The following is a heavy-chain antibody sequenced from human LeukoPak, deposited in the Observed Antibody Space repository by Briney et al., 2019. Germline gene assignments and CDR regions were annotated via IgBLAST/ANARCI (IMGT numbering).Heavy chain of an antibody. CDR2: IYYSGST. V-gene: IGHV4-31*03. CDR1: SGSISSGGYY. CDR3: ARASDGLYYYYYGMDV. D-gene: IGHD2-2*01. J-gene: IGHJ6*02. Sequence: SETLSLTCTVSSGSISSGGYYWNWIRQHPGKGLEWIGYIYYSGSTYYNPSLKSRVTISVDTSNNQFSLKLSSVTAADTAVYYCARASDGLYYYYYGMDVWGQGTTVTVSS.